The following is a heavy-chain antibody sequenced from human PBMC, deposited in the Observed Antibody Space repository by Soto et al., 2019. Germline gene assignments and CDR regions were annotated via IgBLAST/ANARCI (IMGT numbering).Heavy chain of an antibody. Sequence: GASVKVSCKASGYTFTNYAMHWVRQAPGQRLEWMGWINTGKGNTKYSQKFQGRVTITSDTSASTAYMDLSSLRSEDTAMYYCARAGDDCSAANCYVIDYWGQGTLVTVS. CDR3: ARAGDDCSAANCYVIDY. CDR1: GYTFTNYA. CDR2: INTGKGNT. J-gene: IGHJ4*02. D-gene: IGHD2-2*01. V-gene: IGHV1-3*04.